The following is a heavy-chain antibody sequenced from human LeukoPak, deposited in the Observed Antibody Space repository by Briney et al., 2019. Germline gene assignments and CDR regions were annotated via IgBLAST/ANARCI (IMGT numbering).Heavy chain of an antibody. Sequence: GGSLRLSCAASGFTFSSYSMNWVRQAPGTGLEWVSYISSSSSTIYYADSVKGRFTISRDNAKNSLYLQMNSLRAEDTAVYYCARDSVALKFDWPRFGWFDPWGQGTLVTVSS. CDR1: GFTFSSYS. J-gene: IGHJ5*02. CDR3: ARDSVALKFDWPRFGWFDP. CDR2: ISSSSSTI. V-gene: IGHV3-48*01. D-gene: IGHD3-9*01.